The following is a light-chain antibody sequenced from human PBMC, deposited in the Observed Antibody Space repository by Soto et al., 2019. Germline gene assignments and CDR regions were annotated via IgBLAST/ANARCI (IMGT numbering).Light chain of an antibody. CDR3: QQYGNSPIT. J-gene: IGKJ5*01. CDR2: GAS. CDR1: QSVSSSY. Sequence: EIVLTQSPGTLSLSPGARATLSCRASQSVSSSYLAWYQQKPGQAPRLLIYGASSRATGIPDRFSGSGSGTDFTLTISRLEPEDFAVYYCQQYGNSPITFGQGTRLEIK. V-gene: IGKV3-20*01.